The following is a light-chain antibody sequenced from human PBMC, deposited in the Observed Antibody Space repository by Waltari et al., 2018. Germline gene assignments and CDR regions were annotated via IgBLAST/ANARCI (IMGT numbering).Light chain of an antibody. Sequence: DIQMTQSPSTLSASVGDRVTITCRASQRVLDWLAWYQQKPGKAPKLLIYKTSSLKSGVPSRFSGSASGTEFTLTISSLQPDDFATYYCQRYESYPFTFGGGTKVEIK. CDR2: KTS. J-gene: IGKJ4*01. CDR3: QRYESYPFT. CDR1: QRVLDW. V-gene: IGKV1-5*03.